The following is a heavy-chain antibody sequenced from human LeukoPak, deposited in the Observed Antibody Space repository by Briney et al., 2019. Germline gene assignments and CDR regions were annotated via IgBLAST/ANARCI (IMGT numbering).Heavy chain of an antibody. CDR2: ISWNSGSI. V-gene: IGHV3-9*01. CDR3: AKGGTIFGVVAYYFDY. CDR1: GFTFDDYA. D-gene: IGHD3-3*01. J-gene: IGHJ4*02. Sequence: GGSLRLSCAASGFTFDDYAMHWVRQAPGKGLEWVSGISWNSGSIGYADSVKGRFTISRDNAKNSLYLQMNSLRAEDTALYYCAKGGTIFGVVAYYFDYWGQGTLVTVSS.